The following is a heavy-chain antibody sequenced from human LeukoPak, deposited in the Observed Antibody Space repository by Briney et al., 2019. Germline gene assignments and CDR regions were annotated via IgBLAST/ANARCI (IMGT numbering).Heavy chain of an antibody. J-gene: IGHJ5*02. Sequence: GGSLRLSCAASGFTFSHAWMSWVRQAPGKGLEWVGRIKSKSDGGTTDYGAPVKGRLTISRDDSNNTLYLQINSLTTEATGVYYCSSGGYSGYDFDNWGPGTLVTVSS. CDR3: SSGGYSGYDFDN. CDR2: IKSKSDGGTT. CDR1: GFTFSHAW. D-gene: IGHD5-12*01. V-gene: IGHV3-15*01.